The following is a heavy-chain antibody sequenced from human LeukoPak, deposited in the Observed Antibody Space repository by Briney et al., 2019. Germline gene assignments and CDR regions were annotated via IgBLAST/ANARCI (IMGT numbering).Heavy chain of an antibody. CDR1: GYTFTSYG. V-gene: IGHV1-18*01. D-gene: IGHD4-17*01. Sequence: ASVKVSCKASGYTFTSYGISWVRQAPGQGLEWMGWISAYNGNTNYAQKLQGRVTMTTDTSTSTAYMELRSLRSDDTAVYYCARSPPSYGDYLSYYYYYYGMDVWGQGTTVTVSS. J-gene: IGHJ6*02. CDR2: ISAYNGNT. CDR3: ARSPPSYGDYLSYYYYYYGMDV.